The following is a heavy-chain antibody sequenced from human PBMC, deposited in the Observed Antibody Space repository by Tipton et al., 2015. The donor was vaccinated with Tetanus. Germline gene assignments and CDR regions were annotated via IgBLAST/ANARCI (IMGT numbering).Heavy chain of an antibody. CDR3: AKDRAAGGPGAS. D-gene: IGHD6-13*01. CDR2: ISGSGDRI. V-gene: IGHV3-23*01. CDR1: GMTLSYFA. J-gene: IGHJ5*02. Sequence: GSLRLSCAASGMTLSYFAMSWVRQAPGKGLEWVSGISGSGDRIFYADSVKGRFTISRDNPKNMLYLQMNSLRAEDTAVYYCAKDRAAGGPGASWGQGTLVTVSS.